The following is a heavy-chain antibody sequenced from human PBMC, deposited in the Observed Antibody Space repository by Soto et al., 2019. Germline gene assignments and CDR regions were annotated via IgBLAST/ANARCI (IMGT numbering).Heavy chain of an antibody. D-gene: IGHD4-17*01. CDR3: ARDNGYGDPNNYFDY. CDR1: GGSISSYY. V-gene: IGHV4-59*01. J-gene: IGHJ4*02. CDR2: IYYSGST. Sequence: SETLSLTCTVSGGSISSYYWSWIRKPPGKGLEWIGYIYYSGSTNYNPSLKSRVTISVDTSKNQFSLKLSSVTAADTAVYYCARDNGYGDPNNYFDYWGQGTLVTVSS.